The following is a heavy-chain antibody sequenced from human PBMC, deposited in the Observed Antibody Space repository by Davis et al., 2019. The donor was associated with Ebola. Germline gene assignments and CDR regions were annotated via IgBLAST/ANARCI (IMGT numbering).Heavy chain of an antibody. D-gene: IGHD1-26*01. CDR1: GGSIISSSSY. V-gene: IGHV4-39*07. CDR3: ARVGATGLYYYGMDV. CDR2: IYYSGIT. Sequence: GSLRLSCTVSGGSIISSSSYWGWIRQPPRKGLEWIGSIYYSGITYYNPSLKSRVTISVDRSKNQFSLKLSSVTAADTAVYYCARVGATGLYYYGMDVWGKGTTVTVSS. J-gene: IGHJ6*04.